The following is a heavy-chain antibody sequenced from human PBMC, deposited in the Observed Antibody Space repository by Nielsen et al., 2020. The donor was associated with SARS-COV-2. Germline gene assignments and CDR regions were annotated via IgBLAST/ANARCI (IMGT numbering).Heavy chain of an antibody. Sequence: GGSLRLSCAASGFTFSSYGMSWVRQAPGKGLEWVSGINWNGGSTGYADSVKGRFTISRDNAKNSLYLQMNSLRAEDTAVYHCVRDEVEMATTPGFDSWGQGTLVTVSS. J-gene: IGHJ4*02. CDR1: GFTFSSYG. V-gene: IGHV3-20*01. CDR3: VRDEVEMATTPGFDS. D-gene: IGHD5-24*01. CDR2: INWNGGST.